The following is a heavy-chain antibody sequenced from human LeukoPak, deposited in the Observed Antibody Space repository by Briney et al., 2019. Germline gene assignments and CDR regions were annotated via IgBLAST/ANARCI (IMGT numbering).Heavy chain of an antibody. CDR3: ARAGRWEGRPHAFDI. CDR2: IYYSGIT. Sequence: PSETLSLTCTVSGGSISSYYWSWIRQPPGKGLEWIGYIYYSGITKYNPSLKSRVTISVGTSKSQFSLTLTSVTAADTALYYCARAGRWEGRPHAFDIWGQGTMVTVSS. CDR1: GGSISSYY. V-gene: IGHV4-59*01. D-gene: IGHD1-26*01. J-gene: IGHJ3*02.